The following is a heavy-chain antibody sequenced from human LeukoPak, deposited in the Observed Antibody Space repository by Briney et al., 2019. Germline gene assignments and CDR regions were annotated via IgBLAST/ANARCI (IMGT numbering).Heavy chain of an antibody. CDR1: GGSFSGYY. CDR3: AGYCSSSSCYTLPRNYYYYGMDV. J-gene: IGHJ6*02. V-gene: IGHV4-34*01. D-gene: IGHD2-2*02. CDR2: INHSGST. Sequence: PSETLSLTCVVYGGSFSGYYWSWIRQPPGKGLEWIGEINHSGSTNYNPSLKSRVTISVDTSKNQFSLKLSSVTAADTAVYYCAGYCSSSSCYTLPRNYYYYGMDVWGQGTTVTVSS.